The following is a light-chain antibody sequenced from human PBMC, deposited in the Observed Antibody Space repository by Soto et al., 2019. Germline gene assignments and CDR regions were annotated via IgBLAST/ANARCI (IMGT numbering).Light chain of an antibody. Sequence: QSVLTQPRSVSGSPGQSVTISCTGTSSDVGAYNYVSWYQQHPGKAPKLMIYDVSKRPSGVPDRFSGSKSGNTASLTISGLQAEDEADYFCCSYAGSYSAGVFGTGTMVTVL. CDR1: SSDVGAYNY. CDR2: DVS. J-gene: IGLJ1*01. V-gene: IGLV2-11*01. CDR3: CSYAGSYSAGV.